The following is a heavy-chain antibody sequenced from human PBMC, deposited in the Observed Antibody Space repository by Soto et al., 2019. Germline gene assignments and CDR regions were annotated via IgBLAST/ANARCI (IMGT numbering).Heavy chain of an antibody. D-gene: IGHD5-12*01. CDR1: GFTFSSYG. V-gene: IGHV3-30*18. CDR3: AKDESGGGYSGYDLYYYGMDV. CDR2: ISYDGSNK. Sequence: GGSLRLSCAASGFTFSSYGMHWVRQAPGKGLEWVAVISYDGSNKYYADSVKGRFTISRDNSKNTLYLQMNSLRAEDTAVYYCAKDESGGGYSGYDLYYYGMDVWGQGTTVTV. J-gene: IGHJ6*02.